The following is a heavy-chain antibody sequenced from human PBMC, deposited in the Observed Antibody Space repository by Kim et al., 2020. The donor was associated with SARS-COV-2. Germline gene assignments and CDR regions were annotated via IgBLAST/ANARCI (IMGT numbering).Heavy chain of an antibody. J-gene: IGHJ4*02. Sequence: AQKLQGRVTITADESTSTAYMELSSLRSEDTAVYYCATDITMVRGVITDYWGQGTLVTVSS. D-gene: IGHD3-10*01. CDR3: ATDITMVRGVITDY. V-gene: IGHV1-69*01.